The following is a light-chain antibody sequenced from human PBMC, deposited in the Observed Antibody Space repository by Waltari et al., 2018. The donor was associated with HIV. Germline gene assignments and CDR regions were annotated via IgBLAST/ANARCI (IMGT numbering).Light chain of an antibody. Sequence: DIRMTQFPSTLSASVGDRVTITCRSSQNINSWLAWYQQGPGKAPRLLIHKASNLEYGVPSRVSGGGSGTEFNLTIDSLQPDDFATYYCQQYNIDFYTFGQGTKV. V-gene: IGKV1-5*03. CDR3: QQYNIDFYT. J-gene: IGKJ3*01. CDR1: QNINSW. CDR2: KAS.